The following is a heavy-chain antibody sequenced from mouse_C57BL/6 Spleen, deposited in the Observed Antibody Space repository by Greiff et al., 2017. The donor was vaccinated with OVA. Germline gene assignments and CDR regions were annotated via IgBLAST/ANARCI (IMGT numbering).Heavy chain of an antibody. V-gene: IGHV1-53*01. J-gene: IGHJ4*01. CDR2: INPSNGGT. D-gene: IGHD2-3*01. CDR3: ARGGGYYPYAMDY. CDR1: GYTFTSYW. Sequence: VQLQQPGTELVKPGASVKLSCKASGYTFTSYWMHWVKQRPGQGLEWIGNINPSNGGTNYNEKFKSKATLTVDKSSSTAYMQLSSLTSEDSAVYYCARGGGYYPYAMDYWGQGTSVTVAS.